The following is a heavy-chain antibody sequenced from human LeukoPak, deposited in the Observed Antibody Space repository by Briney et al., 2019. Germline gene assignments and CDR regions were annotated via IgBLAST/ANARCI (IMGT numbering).Heavy chain of an antibody. V-gene: IGHV3-48*02. D-gene: IGHD3-16*02. CDR2: ISSSSGVI. CDR1: GFTFYRYD. J-gene: IGHJ4*02. Sequence: LPGGSLRLSCVASGFTFYRYDMNWVRQAPGKAPEWVSYISSSSGVIYYADSVKGRFTISRDNDKNSLYLQMNSLRDEDTAVYYCARDYRFDYWGQGTLVTVSS. CDR3: ARDYRFDY.